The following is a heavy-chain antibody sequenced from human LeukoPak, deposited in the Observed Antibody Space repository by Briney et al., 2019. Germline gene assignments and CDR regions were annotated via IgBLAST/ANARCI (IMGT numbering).Heavy chain of an antibody. V-gene: IGHV1-69*04. CDR3: AREMGDREFYFDY. D-gene: IGHD3-10*01. J-gene: IGHJ4*02. Sequence: GSSVKVSCKASGGTFSNFAFSWVRQAPGQGLQWVGRIIPIGDVTSYAQNFKGRVTITADESTTTAYMELSSLRSEDTAVYYCAREMGDREFYFDYWGQGTLVTVSS. CDR1: GGTFSNFA. CDR2: IIPIGDVT.